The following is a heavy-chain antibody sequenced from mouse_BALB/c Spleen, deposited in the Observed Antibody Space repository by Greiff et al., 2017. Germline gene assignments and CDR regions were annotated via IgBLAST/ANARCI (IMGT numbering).Heavy chain of an antibody. V-gene: IGHV1-82*01. D-gene: IGHD2-3*01. Sequence: QVQLQQSGPELVKPGASVKISCKASGYAFSSSWMNWVKQRPGQGLEWIGRIYPGDGDTNYNGKFKGKATLTADKSSSTAYMQLSSLTSVDSAVYFCARSLGDGYPAWFAYWGQGTLVTVSA. CDR2: IYPGDGDT. CDR1: GYAFSSSW. CDR3: ARSLGDGYPAWFAY. J-gene: IGHJ3*01.